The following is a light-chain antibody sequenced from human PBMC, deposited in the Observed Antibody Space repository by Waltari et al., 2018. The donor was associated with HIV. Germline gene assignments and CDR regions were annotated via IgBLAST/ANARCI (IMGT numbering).Light chain of an antibody. CDR1: RSDVGGYNY. V-gene: IGLV2-14*03. J-gene: IGLJ2*01. Sequence: QSALTQPASVSGSPGQSIPIPCTGTRSDVGGYNYVSWYQQHPGKAPKPMIYDVSNRPSGVSNRFSGSKSGNTASLTISGLQAEDEADYYCSSYTSSSVVFGGGTKLTVL. CDR3: SSYTSSSVV. CDR2: DVS.